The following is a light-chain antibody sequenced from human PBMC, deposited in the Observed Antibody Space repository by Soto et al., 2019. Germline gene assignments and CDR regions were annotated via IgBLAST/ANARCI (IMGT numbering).Light chain of an antibody. CDR3: AAWDGSLNNVL. CDR1: GSSIGTNT. J-gene: IGLJ2*01. V-gene: IGLV1-44*01. CDR2: GNN. Sequence: QSVLTQPPSASGTPGQRVTISCSGSGSSIGTNTVNWYRQLPGTAPKLLIYGNNQRPSGVPDRFSGSKSGTSASLAISGLQSEDEAAYYCAAWDGSLNNVLFGGGTKVTV.